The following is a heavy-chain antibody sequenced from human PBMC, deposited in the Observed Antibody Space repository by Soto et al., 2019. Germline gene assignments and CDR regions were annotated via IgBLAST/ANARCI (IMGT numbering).Heavy chain of an antibody. CDR3: VHYGGDSRWYFDV. Sequence: PSETLSLTCTVSSSSISGYYWSWIRQPPGKGLEWIGCIFYSGSTKYNPSLKSRATISIDKSERQFSLKLSSLTAADTAVYYCVHYGGDSRWYFDVWGRGTLVTVSS. CDR1: SSSISGYY. J-gene: IGHJ2*01. CDR2: IFYSGST. D-gene: IGHD2-21*02. V-gene: IGHV4-59*01.